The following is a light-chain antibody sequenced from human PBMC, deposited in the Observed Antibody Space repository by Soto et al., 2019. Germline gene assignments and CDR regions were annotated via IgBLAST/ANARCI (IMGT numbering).Light chain of an antibody. V-gene: IGKV3-20*01. CDR2: GAS. CDR1: QSVSSSY. CDR3: QQYGSSPWT. J-gene: IGKJ1*01. Sequence: EIVLSPSPGTLSLSPGERAPLSCRASQSVSSSYLAWYQQKPGQAPRLLIYGASSRATGIPDRFSGSGSGTDFTLTISRLEPEDFAVYYCQQYGSSPWTFGQGTKVDIK.